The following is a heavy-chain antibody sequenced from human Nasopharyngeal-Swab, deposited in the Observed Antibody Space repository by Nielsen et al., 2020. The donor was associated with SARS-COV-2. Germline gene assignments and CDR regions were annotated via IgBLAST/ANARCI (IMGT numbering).Heavy chain of an antibody. V-gene: IGHV3-30*03. D-gene: IGHD6-19*01. J-gene: IGHJ5*02. CDR1: GFTFSSYG. CDR2: ISYDGSNK. CDR3: ARRAVAGSEGGNWFDP. Sequence: GGSLRLSCAASGFTFSSYGIHWVRQAPGKGLEWVAVISYDGSNKYYADSVKGRFTISRDNSKNTLYLQMNSLRAEDTAVYYCARRAVAGSEGGNWFDPWGQGTLVTVSS.